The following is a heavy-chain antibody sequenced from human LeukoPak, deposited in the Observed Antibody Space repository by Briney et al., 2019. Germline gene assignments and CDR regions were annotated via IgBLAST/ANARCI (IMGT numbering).Heavy chain of an antibody. CDR2: ISGSGGST. CDR3: AKDPTDFDSSGQTYFDY. CDR1: GFTFSSYG. V-gene: IGHV3-23*01. J-gene: IGHJ4*02. D-gene: IGHD3-22*01. Sequence: TGGSLRLSCAASGFTFSSYGMSWVRQAPGKGLEWVSAISGSGGSTYYADSVKGRFTISRDNSKNTLYLQMNSLRAEDTAVYYCAKDPTDFDSSGQTYFDYWGQGTLVTVSS.